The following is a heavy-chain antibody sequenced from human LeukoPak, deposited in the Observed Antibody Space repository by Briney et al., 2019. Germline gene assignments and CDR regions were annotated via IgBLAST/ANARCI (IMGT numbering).Heavy chain of an antibody. Sequence: ASETLSLTCAVYGGSFSGYYWSWIRQPPGKGLEWIGEINHSGSTNYNPSLKSRVTISVDTSKNQFSLRLSSVTAADTAAYYCARVLEGSSGQHWYFDLWGRGTLVTVSS. CDR3: ARVLEGSSGQHWYFDL. V-gene: IGHV4-34*01. D-gene: IGHD6-19*01. CDR2: INHSGST. J-gene: IGHJ2*01. CDR1: GGSFSGYY.